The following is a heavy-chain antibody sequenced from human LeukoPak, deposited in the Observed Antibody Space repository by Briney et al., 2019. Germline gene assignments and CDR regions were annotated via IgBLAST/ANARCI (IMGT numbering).Heavy chain of an antibody. CDR1: GGTFSSYA. V-gene: IGHV1-69*13. Sequence: GASVKVSCKASGGTFSSYAISWVRQAPGQGLEWMGGIIPIFGTANYAQKFQGRVTITADESTSTAYMELSSLRSEDTAVYYCARDPDDRVVAPDDAFDIWGQGTMVTVSS. J-gene: IGHJ3*02. D-gene: IGHD3-22*01. CDR3: ARDPDDRVVAPDDAFDI. CDR2: IIPIFGTA.